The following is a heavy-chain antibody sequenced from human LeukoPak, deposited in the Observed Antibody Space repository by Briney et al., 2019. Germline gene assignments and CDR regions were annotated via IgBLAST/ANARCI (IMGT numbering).Heavy chain of an antibody. CDR1: GGSFSGYY. V-gene: IGHV4-34*01. Sequence: SETRSLTCAVYGGSFSGYYWSWIRQPPGKGQEWIGEINHSGSTNYNPSLKSRVTISVDTSKNQFSLKLSSVTAADTAVYYCARITRYYDILTGYHYYFDYWGQGTLVTVSS. CDR3: ARITRYYDILTGYHYYFDY. CDR2: INHSGST. D-gene: IGHD3-9*01. J-gene: IGHJ4*02.